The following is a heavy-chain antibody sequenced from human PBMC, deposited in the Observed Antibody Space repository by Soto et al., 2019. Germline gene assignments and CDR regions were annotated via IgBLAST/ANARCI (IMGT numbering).Heavy chain of an antibody. CDR1: GASITDYY. D-gene: IGHD6-13*01. CDR3: ARGYSSSWFWFDP. Sequence: SETLSLTCTVSGASITDYYWTWIRQSPGKGLEWIGYIHSSGSTNYNPSLKSRVTISADTSKNQFSLKVTSVTAADTAVYYCARGYSSSWFWFDPWGQGTLVTVSS. CDR2: IHSSGST. V-gene: IGHV4-59*13. J-gene: IGHJ5*02.